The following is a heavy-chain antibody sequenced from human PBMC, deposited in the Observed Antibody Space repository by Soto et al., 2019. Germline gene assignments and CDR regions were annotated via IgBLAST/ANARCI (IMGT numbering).Heavy chain of an antibody. CDR2: IWYDGSNK. CDR1: GFTFSSYG. D-gene: IGHD3-10*01. CDR3: ARDPLHYPSSPDY. V-gene: IGHV3-33*01. Sequence: GGSLRLSCAASGFTFSSYGMHWVRQAPGKGLEWVAVIWYDGSNKYYADSVKGRFTISRDNSKNTLYLQMNSLRAEDTAVYYCARDPLHYPSSPDYWGQGTLVTVSS. J-gene: IGHJ4*02.